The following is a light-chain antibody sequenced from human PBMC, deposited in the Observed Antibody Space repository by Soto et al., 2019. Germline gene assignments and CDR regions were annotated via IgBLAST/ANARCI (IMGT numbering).Light chain of an antibody. Sequence: EIVLTQSPATLSLSPGERATLSCRASQSVSSYLAWYQQKPGQAPTLLIYDASTRATGIPARFSGSGSGTNFTLTSSRLEAEDFAVYYCQQRSKWLTFGGGTKVEIK. CDR2: DAS. V-gene: IGKV3-11*01. CDR3: QQRSKWLT. J-gene: IGKJ4*01. CDR1: QSVSSY.